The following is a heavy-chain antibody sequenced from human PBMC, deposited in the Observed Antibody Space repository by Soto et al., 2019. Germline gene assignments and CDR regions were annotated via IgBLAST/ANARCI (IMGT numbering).Heavy chain of an antibody. V-gene: IGHV1-18*04. CDR3: ARDADIVVVSPAVIPFDY. Sequence: QVQLLQSGAEVKKPGASVKVSCKASGYTFTYYGVSWVRQAPGQGLEWMGWISGTNGDTNYAQKFQGRVTMTTDTSTSTAYMELRSLRSDDTAVYFCARDADIVVVSPAVIPFDYWGQGTLVTVSS. J-gene: IGHJ4*02. CDR2: ISGTNGDT. CDR1: GYTFTYYG. D-gene: IGHD2-2*01.